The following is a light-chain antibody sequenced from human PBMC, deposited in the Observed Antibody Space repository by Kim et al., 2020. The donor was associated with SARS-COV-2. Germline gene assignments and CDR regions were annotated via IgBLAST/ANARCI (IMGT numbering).Light chain of an antibody. CDR3: QQYKSVSGLT. V-gene: IGKV1-5*01. J-gene: IGKJ4*01. CDR1: QSIINW. CDR2: DAS. Sequence: DIQMTQSPSTLSASVGDRVTITCRASQSIINWLAWYQQKPGKAPKLLIYDASSLESGVPSRFSGSGSGTEFTLTISSLQPDDFATYYCQQYKSVSGLTFGGGTKVDIK.